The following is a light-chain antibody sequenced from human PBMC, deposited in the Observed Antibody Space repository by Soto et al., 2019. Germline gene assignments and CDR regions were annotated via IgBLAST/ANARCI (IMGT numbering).Light chain of an antibody. CDR1: QRIDNNC. Sequence: EIVLTQSPGALSLSPGEGATLSCRASQRIDNNCLAWYQQKSGQAPRLLIYGAFKRAAGIPDRFSGSGSGTDFTLTISGLEADDCAVYYCHQDGTTPRSFGHGTRVDVK. CDR3: HQDGTTPRS. V-gene: IGKV3-20*01. J-gene: IGKJ2*03. CDR2: GAF.